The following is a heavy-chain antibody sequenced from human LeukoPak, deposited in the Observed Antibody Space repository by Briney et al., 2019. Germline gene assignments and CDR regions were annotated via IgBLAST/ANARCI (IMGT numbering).Heavy chain of an antibody. Sequence: GGSLRLSCAASGFTFSSDSMNWVRQAPGKGLEWVSSISSSSSYIYYADSVKGRFTISRDNAKNSLYLQMNSLRAEDTAVYYCARGIVVITPDAFDIWGQGTMVTVSS. CDR1: GFTFSSDS. D-gene: IGHD3-22*01. V-gene: IGHV3-21*01. CDR2: ISSSSSYI. CDR3: ARGIVVITPDAFDI. J-gene: IGHJ3*02.